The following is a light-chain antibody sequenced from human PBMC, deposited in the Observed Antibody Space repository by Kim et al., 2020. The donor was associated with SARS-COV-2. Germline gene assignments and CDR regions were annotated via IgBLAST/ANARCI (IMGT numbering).Light chain of an antibody. J-gene: IGLJ3*02. CDR2: NSY. Sequence: QSVLTQSPSASGTPGQTVTVSCSGSRSNIASNGLSWYQQLPGTAPKLLIYNSYQRPSGVPDRFSGSKSGASASLAISGLQSEDEADYFCAAWDDSLNGWVFGGGTQLTVL. V-gene: IGLV1-44*01. CDR1: RSNIASNG. CDR3: AAWDDSLNGWV.